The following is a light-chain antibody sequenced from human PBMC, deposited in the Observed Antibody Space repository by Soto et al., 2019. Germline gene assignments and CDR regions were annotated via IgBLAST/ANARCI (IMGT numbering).Light chain of an antibody. V-gene: IGKV1-6*01. CDR2: AAS. CDR1: QGIRND. J-gene: IGKJ1*01. CDR3: LQDYNYPWT. Sequence: AIQMTQSPSSQSASVGDRVTITCQASQGIRNDLGWYQQKPGKAPKLLIYAASSLQSGVPSRFSGSGSGTDFTLTISSLQPEDFATYYCLQDYNYPWTFGQGTKVEIK.